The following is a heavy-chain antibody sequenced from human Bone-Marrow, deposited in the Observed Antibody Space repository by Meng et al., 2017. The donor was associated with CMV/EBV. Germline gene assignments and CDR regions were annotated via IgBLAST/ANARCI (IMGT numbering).Heavy chain of an antibody. CDR3: ARDALTGYSSEYYFDY. V-gene: IGHV3-9*01. CDR2: ISWNSGSI. Sequence: SLKISCAASGFTFDDYAMHWVRQAPGKGLEWVSGISWNSGSIGYADSVKGRFTISRDNAKNSLYLQMNSLRAEDTAVYYCARDALTGYSSEYYFDYWGQGTLVTVSS. J-gene: IGHJ4*02. D-gene: IGHD2-21*01. CDR1: GFTFDDYA.